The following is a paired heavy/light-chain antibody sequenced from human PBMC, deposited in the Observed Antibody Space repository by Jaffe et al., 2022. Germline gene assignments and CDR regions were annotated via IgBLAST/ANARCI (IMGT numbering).Heavy chain of an antibody. CDR2: IYYSGST. J-gene: IGHJ6*03. Sequence: QLQLQESGPGLVKPSETLSLTCTVSGGSISSSSYYWGWIRQPPGKGLEWIGSIYYSGSTYYNPSLKSRVTISVDTSKNQFSLKLSSVTAADTAVYYCTSRIVVVPAAMRRSYYYYMDVWGKGTTVTVSS. CDR1: GGSISSSSYY. D-gene: IGHD2-2*01. V-gene: IGHV4-39*01. CDR3: TSRIVVVPAAMRRSYYYYMDV.
Light chain of an antibody. CDR1: QDISNY. CDR3: QQYDNLRIT. V-gene: IGKV1-33*01. CDR2: DAS. Sequence: DIQMTQSPSSLSASVGDRVTITCQASQDISNYLNWYQQKPGKAPKLLIYDASNLETGVPSRFSGSGSGTDFTFTISSLQPEDIATYYCQQYDNLRITFGQGTRLEIK. J-gene: IGKJ5*01.